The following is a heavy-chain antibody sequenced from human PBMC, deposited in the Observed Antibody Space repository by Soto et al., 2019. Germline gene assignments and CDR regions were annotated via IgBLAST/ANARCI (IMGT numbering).Heavy chain of an antibody. D-gene: IGHD2-8*01. CDR2: ITNDGSTT. V-gene: IGHV3-74*01. CDR1: GFTFSNYW. Sequence: EVQLVESGGGVVQPGGSLRLSCAGSGFTFSNYWMHWVRQAPGKGLVWVSRITNDGSTTNYADSVKGRFTISRDNTKSTLYLQMNSLRGEDTAVYYCERSQYDDMAVWGQGTTVTVSS. CDR3: ERSQYDDMAV. J-gene: IGHJ6*02.